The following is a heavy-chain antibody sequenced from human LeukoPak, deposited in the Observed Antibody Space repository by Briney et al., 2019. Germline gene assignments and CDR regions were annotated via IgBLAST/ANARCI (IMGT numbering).Heavy chain of an antibody. CDR3: ARDAFCLNGVCYSGRYDY. J-gene: IGHJ4*02. CDR2: VNSRGSA. V-gene: IGHV4-34*01. D-gene: IGHD2-21*02. CDR1: GGSFSGYY. Sequence: PSETLSLTCAAHGGSFSGYYWTWIRQSPGKGMEWIGEVNSRGSANYNPSLTSRVTISVDTSKNQLSLRLTSVTAADAGVYYCARDAFCLNGVCYSGRYDYWGQGILVSVSS.